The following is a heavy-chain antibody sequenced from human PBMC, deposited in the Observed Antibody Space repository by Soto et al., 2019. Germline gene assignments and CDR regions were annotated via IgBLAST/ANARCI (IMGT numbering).Heavy chain of an antibody. CDR1: GGSISSSSYY. Sequence: QLQLQESGPGLVKPSETLSLTCTVSGGSISSSSYYWGWIRQPPGKGLEWIGSIYYSGSTYYNPSLKSRVTISVDTSKNQFSLKLSSVTAADTAVYYCARQGRWELFPYWGQGTLVTVSS. J-gene: IGHJ4*02. V-gene: IGHV4-39*01. D-gene: IGHD1-26*01. CDR2: IYYSGST. CDR3: ARQGRWELFPY.